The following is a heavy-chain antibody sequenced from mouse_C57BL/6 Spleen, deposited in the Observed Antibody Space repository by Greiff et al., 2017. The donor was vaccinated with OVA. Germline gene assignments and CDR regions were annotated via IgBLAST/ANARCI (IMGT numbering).Heavy chain of an antibody. CDR3: TGTYYSNYFDY. CDR2: IRNKANNHAT. V-gene: IGHV6-6*01. J-gene: IGHJ2*01. Sequence: EVNVVESGGGLVQPGGSMKLSCAASGFTFSDAWMDWVRQSPEKGLEWVAEIRNKANNHATYYAESVKGRFTISRDDSKSSVYLQMNSLRAEDTGIYYCTGTYYSNYFDYWGQGTTLTVSS. CDR1: GFTFSDAW. D-gene: IGHD2-5*01.